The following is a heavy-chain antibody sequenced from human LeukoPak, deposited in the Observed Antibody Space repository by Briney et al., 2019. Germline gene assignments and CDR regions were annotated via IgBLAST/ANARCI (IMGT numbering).Heavy chain of an antibody. CDR2: INPNSGGT. CDR1: GYTFTVYY. V-gene: IGHV1-2*02. D-gene: IGHD5-12*01. Sequence: GASVKVSCXASGYTFTVYYMHWVRQARGQGLEWMAWINPNSGGTNYAQKFQGRVTMTRDTSISTAYMELSRLRSDDTAVYYCATYDPLYFQHWGQGTLVTVSS. J-gene: IGHJ1*01. CDR3: ATYDPLYFQH.